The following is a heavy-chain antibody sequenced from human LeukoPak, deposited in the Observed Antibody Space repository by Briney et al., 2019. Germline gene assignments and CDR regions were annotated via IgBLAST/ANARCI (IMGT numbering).Heavy chain of an antibody. V-gene: IGHV1-69*06. CDR1: GYTFTRYG. Sequence: GASVKGSCKASGYTFTRYGMNWVRQAPGQGLEWMGWIIPIFGTANYAQKFQGRVTITADKSTSTAYMELRSLRSDDTAVYYCARAKDYYDSSGYYYSEYFQHWGQGTLVTVSS. D-gene: IGHD3-22*01. J-gene: IGHJ1*01. CDR3: ARAKDYYDSSGYYYSEYFQH. CDR2: IIPIFGTA.